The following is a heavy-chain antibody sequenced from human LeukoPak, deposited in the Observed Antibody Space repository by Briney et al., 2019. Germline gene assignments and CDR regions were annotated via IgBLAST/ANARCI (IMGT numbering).Heavy chain of an antibody. CDR3: ARPGWDFYIFDY. CDR2: IYYSGST. D-gene: IGHD6-19*01. CDR1: GGSISSSSYY. Sequence: SETLSLTCTVSGGSISSSSYYWGWIRQPPGKGLEWIGSIYYSGSTYYNPSLKSRVTISVDTSKNQFSLKLSSVTAADTAVYYCARPGWDFYIFDYWGQGTLVTVSS. J-gene: IGHJ4*02. V-gene: IGHV4-39*01.